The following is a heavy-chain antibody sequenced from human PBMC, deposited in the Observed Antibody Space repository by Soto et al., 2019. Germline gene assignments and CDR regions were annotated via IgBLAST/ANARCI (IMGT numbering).Heavy chain of an antibody. Sequence: SETLSLTCAVYGGSFSGYYWSWIRQPPGKGLEWIGEINHSGSTNYNPSLKSRVTISVDTSKNQFSLKLSSVTAADTAVYYCARQQLVRYFDLWGRGTLVTVSS. CDR1: GGSFSGYY. D-gene: IGHD6-13*01. CDR2: INHSGST. CDR3: ARQQLVRYFDL. V-gene: IGHV4-34*01. J-gene: IGHJ2*01.